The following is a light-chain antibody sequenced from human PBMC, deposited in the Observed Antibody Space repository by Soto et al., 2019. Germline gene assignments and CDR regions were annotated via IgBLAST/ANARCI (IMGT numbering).Light chain of an antibody. V-gene: IGKV1-9*01. Sequence: DVQLTQSPSFLSASVGDRVTITCRASQGITNYLAWYQQKPGKAPKPLIYTASTLQSGVPSRFSGSGAGAEFTLTITGLQPEDFATYFCFQFHTYPWTFGQGPKVDI. CDR2: TAS. J-gene: IGKJ1*01. CDR3: FQFHTYPWT. CDR1: QGITNY.